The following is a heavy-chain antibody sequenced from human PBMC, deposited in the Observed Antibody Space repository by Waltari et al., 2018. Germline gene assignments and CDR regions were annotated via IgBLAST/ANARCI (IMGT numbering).Heavy chain of an antibody. CDR2: ISTGGGST. CDR1: GFTFSSYA. V-gene: IGHV3-23*04. Sequence: EVQLVESGGDLVQPGGSLRLSCAASGFTFSSYAMSWVRQAPGKGLEWVSIISTGGGSTYNADSVKGRFTISRDNSKNTLYLQMNSLRAEDTAVYYCARLPRCSSTSCSRYDYWGQGTLVTVSS. CDR3: ARLPRCSSTSCSRYDY. J-gene: IGHJ4*02. D-gene: IGHD2-2*01.